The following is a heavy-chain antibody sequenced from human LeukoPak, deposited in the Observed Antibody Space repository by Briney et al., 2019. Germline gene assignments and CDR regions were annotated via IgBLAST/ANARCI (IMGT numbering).Heavy chain of an antibody. J-gene: IGHJ4*02. V-gene: IGHV4-39*01. D-gene: IGHD3-16*02. CDR3: ARHPLGITFGGVIVSNYFDY. Sequence: SETLSLTCTASGGSISSSSYYWGWIRQPPGKGLEWIGSTYYSGSTYYNPSLKSRVTISVDTSKNQFSLKLSSVTAADTAVYYCARHPLGITFGGVIVSNYFDYWGQGTLVTASS. CDR2: TYYSGST. CDR1: GGSISSSSYY.